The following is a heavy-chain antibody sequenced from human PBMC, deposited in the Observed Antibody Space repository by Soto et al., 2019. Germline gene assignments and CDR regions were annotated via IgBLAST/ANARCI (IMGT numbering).Heavy chain of an antibody. CDR1: GGSFTSNNW. CDR3: ASRDPGTSVDY. D-gene: IGHD1-7*01. Sequence: SETLSITCAVSGGSFTSNNWWTWVRQPTGQGLVWIGEIHRTGSTNYKPSLKSRVTISLDKSENQFTLKVTSLTAADTAVYYCASRDPGTSVDYWGQGTLVTVSS. J-gene: IGHJ4*02. CDR2: IHRTGST. V-gene: IGHV4-4*02.